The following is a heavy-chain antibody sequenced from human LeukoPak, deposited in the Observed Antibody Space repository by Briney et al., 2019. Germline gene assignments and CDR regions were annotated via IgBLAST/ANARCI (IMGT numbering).Heavy chain of an antibody. Sequence: GGSLRLSCAASGFTFSTYSMNWVRQAPGKGLEWVSSISSSSSYIYYADSVKGRFTISRDNSKNTLYLQMNSLRAEDTAVYYCANLLLSSYYYDTIDYWGQGTLVTVSS. D-gene: IGHD3-22*01. J-gene: IGHJ4*02. CDR2: ISSSSSYI. CDR1: GFTFSTYS. V-gene: IGHV3-21*04. CDR3: ANLLLSSYYYDTIDY.